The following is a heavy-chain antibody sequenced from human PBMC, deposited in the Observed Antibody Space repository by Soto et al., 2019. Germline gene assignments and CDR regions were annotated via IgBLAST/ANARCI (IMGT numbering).Heavy chain of an antibody. CDR3: ARAKRRPYDSSGYYYDLTYFDY. D-gene: IGHD3-22*01. J-gene: IGHJ4*02. CDR2: IYTSGST. CDR1: GGSISSYY. Sequence: SETLSLTCTVSGGSISSYYWSWIRQPAGKGLEWIGRIYTSGSTNYNPSLKSRVTMSVDTSKNQFSLKLSSVTAADTAVYYCARAKRRPYDSSGYYYDLTYFDYWRQGTLVTVSS. V-gene: IGHV4-4*07.